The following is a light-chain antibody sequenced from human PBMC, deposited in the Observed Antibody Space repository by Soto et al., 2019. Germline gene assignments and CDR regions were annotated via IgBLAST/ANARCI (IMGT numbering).Light chain of an antibody. CDR3: QQRNNWPLT. V-gene: IGKV3-11*01. CDR1: RSISTY. CDR2: EAL. Sequence: EIVLTQSPAPLSFSPGGKATLSCRASRSISTYLAWYQQKPGQAPRLLIYEALNRATGIPARFSGSGSGTDFTLTISSLEPEDFAVYYCQQRNNWPLTFGGGTKVDIK. J-gene: IGKJ4*02.